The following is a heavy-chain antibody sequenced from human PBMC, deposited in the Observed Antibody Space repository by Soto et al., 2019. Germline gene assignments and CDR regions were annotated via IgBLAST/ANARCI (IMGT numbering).Heavy chain of an antibody. D-gene: IGHD2-2*01. Sequence: PSETLSLTCTVSGGSITSSYWRWIRRPPGKGLEWIAYIYDTGISGYTPSTSYNPSLKSRVTMSVDTSKSHFSLKLTSVTAADTAVYYCARGVDAFFYYGLDVWGRGITVTVSS. V-gene: IGHV4-59*01. CDR1: GGSITSSY. CDR3: ARGVDAFFYYGLDV. J-gene: IGHJ6*02. CDR2: IYDTGISGYTPST.